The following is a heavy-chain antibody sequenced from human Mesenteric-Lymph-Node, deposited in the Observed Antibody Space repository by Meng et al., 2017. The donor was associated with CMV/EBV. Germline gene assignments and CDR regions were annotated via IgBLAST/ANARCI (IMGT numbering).Heavy chain of an antibody. Sequence: GGSLRLSCAASGFPFSSYEMNWVRQAPGKGLEWVSSISSSSSYIYYADSVKGRFTISRDNAKNSLYLQMNSLRAEDTAVYYCARMGSSSSVYWGQGTLVTVSS. CDR2: ISSSSSYI. D-gene: IGHD6-6*01. CDR3: ARMGSSSSVY. CDR1: GFPFSSYE. J-gene: IGHJ4*02. V-gene: IGHV3-21*01.